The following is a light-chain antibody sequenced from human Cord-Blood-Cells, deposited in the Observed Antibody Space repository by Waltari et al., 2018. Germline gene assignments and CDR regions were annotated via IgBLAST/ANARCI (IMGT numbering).Light chain of an antibody. J-gene: IGKJ4*01. CDR3: QQYDNPST. V-gene: IGKV1-33*01. CDR1: QDISNY. CDR2: DAS. Sequence: DIQLTQSPSSLSASVGDRVTITCPASQDISNYLNWYQQKPGKAPKLLIYDASNLETGVPSRFSGSGSGTEFTFTISSLQPEDIATYYCQQYDNPSTFGGGTKVEIK.